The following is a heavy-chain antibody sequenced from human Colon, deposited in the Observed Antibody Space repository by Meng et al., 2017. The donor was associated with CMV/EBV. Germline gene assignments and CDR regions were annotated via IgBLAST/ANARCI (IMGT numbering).Heavy chain of an antibody. V-gene: IGHV3-21*06. Sequence: GESLKIPCAASGFTFSRYSMSWVRQIPGKGLEWVASFTSSAAYIFYADSVKGRFTISRDNAKNLLYLQMNSLRAEDAAVYYCTRDNRENSNLDAFDVWGQGTVVTVSS. J-gene: IGHJ3*01. CDR1: GFTFSRYS. D-gene: IGHD4-11*01. CDR2: FTSSAAYI. CDR3: TRDNRENSNLDAFDV.